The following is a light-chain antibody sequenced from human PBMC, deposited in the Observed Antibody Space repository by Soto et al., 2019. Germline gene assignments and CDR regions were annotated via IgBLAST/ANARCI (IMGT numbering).Light chain of an antibody. V-gene: IGKV3D-20*02. CDR1: QSVSNNY. CDR2: GAS. J-gene: IGKJ3*01. CDR3: QQRSNWPPLFT. Sequence: EIVLTQSPGTLSLSPGERATLSCRASQSVSNNYLAWYQQKPGQAPRLLIYGASSRATGIPDRFSGSGSGTDFTLTISRLEPEDFAVYYCQQRSNWPPLFTFGPGTKVDIK.